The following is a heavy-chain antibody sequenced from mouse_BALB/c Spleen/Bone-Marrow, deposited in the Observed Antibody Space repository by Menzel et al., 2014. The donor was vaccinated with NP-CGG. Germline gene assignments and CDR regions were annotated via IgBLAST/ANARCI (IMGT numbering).Heavy chain of an antibody. D-gene: IGHD2-4*01. CDR2: IYPGDGET. CDR3: ASVYDYGRGYAMDY. CDR1: GYAFSNYG. J-gene: IGHJ4*01. V-gene: IGHV1-80*01. Sequence: QVQLKQFGAELVRPGSSVKISCKASGYAFSNYGMNWVKQRPGQGLEWIGQIYPGDGETNYNGEFEGRVTLTADKSSSTAYMQDSSLTSEDSAVYFCASVYDYGRGYAMDYWGQGTSVTVSS.